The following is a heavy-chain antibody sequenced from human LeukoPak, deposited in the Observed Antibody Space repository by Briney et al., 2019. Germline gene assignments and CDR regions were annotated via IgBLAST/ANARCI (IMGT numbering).Heavy chain of an antibody. CDR2: ISSSSSYI. CDR3: ARARTVGATKPGAFDI. V-gene: IGHV3-21*01. Sequence: NPGGSLRLSCAASGFTFSSYSMNWVRQAPGKGLEWVSSISSSSSYIYYADSVKGRFTISRDNAKNSLYLQMNSLRAEDTAVYYCARARTVGATKPGAFDIWGQGTMVTVSS. CDR1: GFTFSSYS. J-gene: IGHJ3*02. D-gene: IGHD1-26*01.